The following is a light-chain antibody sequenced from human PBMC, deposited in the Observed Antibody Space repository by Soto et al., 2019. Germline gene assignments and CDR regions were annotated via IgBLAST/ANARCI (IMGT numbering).Light chain of an antibody. CDR1: QNVGTS. CDR2: GAS. J-gene: IGKJ2*01. Sequence: EIVMTQSPAILSMSPGERATLSCRASQNVGTSLAWYQQIPGQAPRLLMYGASTRATSIPARFSGSGSGTEFTLTISSLQSEDFAGYYCQQYNNRPPMYTFGQGTKLEIK. V-gene: IGKV3-15*01. CDR3: QQYNNRPPMYT.